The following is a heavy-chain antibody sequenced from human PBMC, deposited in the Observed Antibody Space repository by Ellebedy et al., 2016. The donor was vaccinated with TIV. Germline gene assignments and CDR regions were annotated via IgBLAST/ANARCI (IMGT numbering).Heavy chain of an antibody. CDR2: NIPLFDMP. V-gene: IGHV1-69*13. CDR1: GGTFNTHA. Sequence: SVKVSXKVSGGTFNTHAINWVRQAPGQRLEWMGGNIPLFDMPYYAQLFRGRLTLSADESASTAYMELSGLRSEDTAVYYCARGPQTSDYYDTNGYPSYFDSWGQGSLVTVSS. D-gene: IGHD3-22*01. CDR3: ARGPQTSDYYDTNGYPSYFDS. J-gene: IGHJ4*02.